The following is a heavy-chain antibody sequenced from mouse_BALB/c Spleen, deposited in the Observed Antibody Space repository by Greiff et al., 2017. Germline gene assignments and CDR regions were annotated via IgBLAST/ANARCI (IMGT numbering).Heavy chain of an antibody. CDR3: ARYYYGSRFAY. D-gene: IGHD1-1*01. V-gene: IGHV5-6-3*01. Sequence: EVQLVESGGGLVQPGGSLKLSCAASGFTFSSYGMSWVRQTPDKRLELVATINSNGGSTYYPDSVKGRFTISRDNAKNNLYLQMSSLRSEDTALYYCARYYYGSRFAYWGQGTLVTVSA. CDR1: GFTFSSYG. J-gene: IGHJ3*01. CDR2: INSNGGST.